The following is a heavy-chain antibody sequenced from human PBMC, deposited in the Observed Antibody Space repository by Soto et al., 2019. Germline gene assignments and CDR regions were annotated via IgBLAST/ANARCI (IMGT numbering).Heavy chain of an antibody. V-gene: IGHV4-34*01. D-gene: IGHD1-26*01. CDR3: ARGRRRGSYFLPSDFDY. Sequence: SETLSLTCAVYGGSFSGYYWSWIRQPPGKGLEWIGEINHSGSTNYDPSLKSRVTISVDTSKNQFSLKLSSVTAADTAVYYCARGRRRGSYFLPSDFDYWGQGTLVTVSS. CDR1: GGSFSGYY. CDR2: INHSGST. J-gene: IGHJ4*02.